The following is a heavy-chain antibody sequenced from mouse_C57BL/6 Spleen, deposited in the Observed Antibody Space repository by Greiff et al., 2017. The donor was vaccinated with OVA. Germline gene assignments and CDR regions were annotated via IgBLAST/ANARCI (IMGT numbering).Heavy chain of an antibody. CDR2: IRNKANGYTT. Sequence: DVMLVESGGGLVQPGGSLSLSCAASGFTFTDYYMSWVRQPPGKALEWLGFIRNKANGYTTEYSASVKGRFTISRDNSQSILYLQMNALRAEDSATYYCARFGSTPDYWGQGTTLTVSS. J-gene: IGHJ2*01. V-gene: IGHV7-3*01. CDR1: GFTFTDYY. D-gene: IGHD2-2*01. CDR3: ARFGSTPDY.